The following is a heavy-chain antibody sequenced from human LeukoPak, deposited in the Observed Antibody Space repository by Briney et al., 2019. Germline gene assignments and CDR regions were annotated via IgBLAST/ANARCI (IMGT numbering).Heavy chain of an antibody. CDR1: GFTFSSYG. CDR3: TKGGGISANPLDP. CDR2: TSDDGIYN. Sequence: GGSLRLSCVASGFTFSSYGIHWVRQAPGKGLEWVAVTSDDGIYNYYADSVKGRFTNSRDNSKNTLYLQMNSLRPEDTAVYYCTKGGGISANPLDPWGQGTLVTVSS. J-gene: IGHJ5*02. D-gene: IGHD3-16*02. V-gene: IGHV3-30*18.